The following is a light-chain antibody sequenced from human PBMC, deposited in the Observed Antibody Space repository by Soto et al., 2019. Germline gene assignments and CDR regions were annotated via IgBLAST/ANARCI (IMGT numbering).Light chain of an antibody. CDR1: SSNIGAGYA. V-gene: IGLV1-40*01. CDR3: QSFDSSLSVVV. CDR2: DNN. Sequence: QSVLTQPPSMSGAPGQRITISCTGSSSNIGAGYAVHWYQHLPGTAPKLLLFDNNNRPSGVPDRFSGSKSDTSASLAITGLQAEDEADYYCQSFDSSLSVVVFCGGTKLTVL. J-gene: IGLJ2*01.